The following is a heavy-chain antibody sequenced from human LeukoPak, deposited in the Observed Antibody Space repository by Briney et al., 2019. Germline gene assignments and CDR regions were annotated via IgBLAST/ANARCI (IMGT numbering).Heavy chain of an antibody. Sequence: ASLKVSCKASGYTFTGSFMHWVRQAPGQGLEWMGWINPNSGGTNYAQKFQSRVTMTRDTSLSTAYMELSRLRSDDTAVYYGARGFSYGYWFDYWGQGSLVTVSS. CDR1: GYTFTGSF. CDR3: ARGFSYGYWFDY. CDR2: INPNSGGT. D-gene: IGHD5-18*01. V-gene: IGHV1-2*02. J-gene: IGHJ4*02.